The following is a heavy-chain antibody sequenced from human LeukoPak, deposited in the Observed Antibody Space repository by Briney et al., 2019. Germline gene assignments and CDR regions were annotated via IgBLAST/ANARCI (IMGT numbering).Heavy chain of an antibody. CDR2: MNPNSGNT. V-gene: IGHV1-8*01. CDR3: ARGCKYYDFWSGSYYYYMDV. J-gene: IGHJ6*03. Sequence: ASVKVSCKASGYTFTSYDINWVRQATGQGLEWMGWMNPNSGNTGYAQKFQGRVTMTRNTSISTAYMELSSLRSEDTAVYYCARGCKYYDFWSGSYYYYMDVWGKGTTVTVS. CDR1: GYTFTSYD. D-gene: IGHD3-3*01.